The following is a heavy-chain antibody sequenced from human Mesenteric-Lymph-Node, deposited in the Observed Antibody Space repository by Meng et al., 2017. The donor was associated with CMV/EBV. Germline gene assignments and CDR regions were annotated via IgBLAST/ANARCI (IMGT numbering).Heavy chain of an antibody. CDR1: GGSISSYY. J-gene: IGHJ4*02. CDR3: ARGPRYCSSTSCYTRALDY. CDR2: IYYSGST. Sequence: SETLSLTCTVSGGSISSYYWSWIRQPPGKGLEWIGYIYYSGSTNYNPSLKSRVTISVDTSKNQFSLKLSSVTAADTAVYYCARGPRYCSSTSCYTRALDYWGQGTLVTVSS. V-gene: IGHV4-59*01. D-gene: IGHD2-2*02.